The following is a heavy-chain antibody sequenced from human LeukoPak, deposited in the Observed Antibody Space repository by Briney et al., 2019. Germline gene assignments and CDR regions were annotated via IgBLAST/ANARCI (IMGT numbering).Heavy chain of an antibody. CDR3: VREDTPATANY. V-gene: IGHV3-23*01. Sequence: GGSLRLSCAASGFNFANHAMSWVRQTAGKGLEWVSAISDGGDITYYADSVKGRFTISRDNSKDTLFLQMHSLRPGDTAVYYCVREDTPATANYWGQGTLVTISS. J-gene: IGHJ4*02. D-gene: IGHD2-21*02. CDR2: ISDGGDIT. CDR1: GFNFANHA.